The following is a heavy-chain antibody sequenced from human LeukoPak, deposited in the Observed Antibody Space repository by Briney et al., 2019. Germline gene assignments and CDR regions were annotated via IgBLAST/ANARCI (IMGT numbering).Heavy chain of an antibody. J-gene: IGHJ4*02. V-gene: IGHV3-23*01. CDR1: GFTFSSYG. CDR2: ISGSCGST. CDR3: ARGLLNWGRPYDY. Sequence: GGTLTLSCAVSGFTFSSYGMSWVRQAPGKGLEFVSAISGSCGSTYYADSVKGRFTIFRDNPKNTLNQQTKSLSAEDTAVNYCARGLLNWGRPYDYCGQGTLVAVSS. D-gene: IGHD7-27*01.